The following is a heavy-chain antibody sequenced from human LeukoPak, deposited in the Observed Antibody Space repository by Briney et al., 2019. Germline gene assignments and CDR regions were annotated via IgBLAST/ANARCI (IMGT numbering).Heavy chain of an antibody. CDR1: SYTFTNYG. CDR2: ISAYNGKT. D-gene: IGHD3-10*01. Sequence: ASVKVSCKASSYTFTNYGISWVRQAPGQGLEWMGWISAYNGKTKYVQKFQGRVTITADESTSTAYMELSSLRSEDTAVYYCARAGITMVRGVIINTFDYWGQGTLVTVSS. CDR3: ARAGITMVRGVIINTFDY. V-gene: IGHV1-18*01. J-gene: IGHJ4*02.